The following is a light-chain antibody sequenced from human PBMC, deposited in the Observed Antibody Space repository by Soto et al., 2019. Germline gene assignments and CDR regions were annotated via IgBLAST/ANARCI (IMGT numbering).Light chain of an antibody. CDR3: QQYNNRQGT. J-gene: IGKJ1*01. CDR2: GAS. V-gene: IGKV3-15*01. Sequence: EIVLTQSPGTLSVSPGERATLSCMASQSVSSKLAWYQQKPGQAPMLLFYGASTGATGIPARFSGSGSETEFTLSISSLQCEDFAVYYYQQYNNRQGTFGQGTKVEIK. CDR1: QSVSSK.